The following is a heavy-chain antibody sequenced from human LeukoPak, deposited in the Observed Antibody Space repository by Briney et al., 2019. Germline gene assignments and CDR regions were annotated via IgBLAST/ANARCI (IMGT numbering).Heavy chain of an antibody. CDR2: INHSGST. J-gene: IGHJ5*02. Sequence: SETLSLTCAVYGGSFSGYYWSWIRQPPGKGLEWIGEINHSGSTNYNPSLKSRVIISVDTSKNQFSLKLSSVTAADTAVYYCARAGNWFDPWGQGTLVTVSS. CDR1: GGSFSGYY. V-gene: IGHV4-34*01. CDR3: ARAGNWFDP.